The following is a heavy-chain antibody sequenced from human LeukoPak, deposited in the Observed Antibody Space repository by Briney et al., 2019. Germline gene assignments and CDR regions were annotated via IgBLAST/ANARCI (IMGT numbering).Heavy chain of an antibody. V-gene: IGHV4-59*08. CDR3: ARLGYCSSTSCYGPYYYYYYMDV. J-gene: IGHJ6*03. D-gene: IGHD2-2*01. CDR2: IYYSGST. CDR1: GGSISSYY. Sequence: PSETLSHTCTVSGGSISSYYWSWIRQPPGKGLEWIGYIYYSGSTNYNPSLKSRVTISVDTSKNQFSLKLSSVTAADTAVYYCARLGYCSSTSCYGPYYYYYYMDVWGKGTTVTVSS.